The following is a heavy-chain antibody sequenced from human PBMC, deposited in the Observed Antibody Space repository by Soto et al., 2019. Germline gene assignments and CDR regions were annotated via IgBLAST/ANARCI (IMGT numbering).Heavy chain of an antibody. Sequence: QGQLVQSGGEVKKPGASVKVSCKASGYTFSSYGISWVRQAPGQGLEWMGWISGYNGKTNYAPKVQDRVTMTTDTSTSTVYMELRSLRSDDTAVYYCAREGDVPYYYYGMDIWGQGTTVTVSS. CDR2: ISGYNGKT. V-gene: IGHV1-18*01. CDR1: GYTFSSYG. CDR3: AREGDVPYYYYGMDI. J-gene: IGHJ6*02. D-gene: IGHD2-21*02.